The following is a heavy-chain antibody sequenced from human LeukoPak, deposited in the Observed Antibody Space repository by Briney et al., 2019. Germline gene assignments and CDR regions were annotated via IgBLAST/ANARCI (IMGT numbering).Heavy chain of an antibody. CDR3: ARIKPYNWNDGINFFDY. J-gene: IGHJ4*02. CDR2: IYYSGSN. CDR1: GGSISSYY. Sequence: SETLSLTCTVSGGSISSYYWSWIRQPPGKGLEWIGYIYYSGSNKYNPSLKSRVTISVDTSKNQFSLNLRSVTAADTAVYYCARIKPYNWNDGINFFDYWGQGTLVTVSS. D-gene: IGHD1-1*01. V-gene: IGHV4-59*01.